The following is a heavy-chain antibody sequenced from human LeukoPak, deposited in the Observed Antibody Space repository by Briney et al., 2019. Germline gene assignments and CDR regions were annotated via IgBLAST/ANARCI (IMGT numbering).Heavy chain of an antibody. D-gene: IGHD2-21*02. V-gene: IGHV4-30-2*01. CDR1: GGSISSGGYS. CDR3: ARAYCGGDCPTGY. Sequence: SETLSLTSAVSGGSISSGGYSWSWIRQPPGKGLEWIGYIFHSGSAYYNPSLKSRVTISVDRSKNQFSLKLRSVTAADTAVYYCARAYCGGDCPTGYWGQGTLVTVSS. CDR2: IFHSGSA. J-gene: IGHJ4*02.